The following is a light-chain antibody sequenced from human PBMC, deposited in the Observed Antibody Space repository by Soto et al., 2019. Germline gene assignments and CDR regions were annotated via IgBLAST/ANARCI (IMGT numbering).Light chain of an antibody. CDR3: QHHNSYSQT. Sequence: DIQLTQSPPTLSASVGDRVTTPSRPGKSSRIYLAWYQQMPGKAPKLLIYGASSLQSGVPSRFSGSGSGTEFTLTISSLQPDDFATYFCQHHNSYSQTFGQGTKVEIK. CDR1: KSSRIY. CDR2: GAS. J-gene: IGKJ1*01. V-gene: IGKV1-5*01.